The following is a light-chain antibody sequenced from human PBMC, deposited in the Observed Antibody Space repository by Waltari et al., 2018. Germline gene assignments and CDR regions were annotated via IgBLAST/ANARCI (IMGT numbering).Light chain of an antibody. J-gene: IGLJ2*01. CDR1: SGHSSYA. V-gene: IGLV4-69*01. CDR2: LNSDGSH. CDR3: QTWGTGNVV. Sequence: QLVLTQSPSASASLGASVKLTCTLSSGHSSYAIAWLQPQPEKGPRYLMKLNSDGSHSKGDVIPDRFSGSSSGAERYLTISSLQSEDEADYYCQTWGTGNVVFGGGTKLTVL.